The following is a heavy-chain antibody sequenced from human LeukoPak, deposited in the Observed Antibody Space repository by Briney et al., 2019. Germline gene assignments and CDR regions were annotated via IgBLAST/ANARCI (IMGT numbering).Heavy chain of an antibody. D-gene: IGHD2-2*01. J-gene: IGHJ4*02. CDR1: GYTFTSYY. CDR2: INPSGGST. V-gene: IGHV1-46*01. CDR3: ARVLRYCSSTSCFDY. Sequence: EASVKVSCKASGYTFTSYYMHWVRQAPGQGLEWMGIINPSGGSTSYAQKFQGRVTMTRDTSTSTVYMELSSLRSDDTAVYYCARVLRYCSSTSCFDYWGQGTLVTVSS.